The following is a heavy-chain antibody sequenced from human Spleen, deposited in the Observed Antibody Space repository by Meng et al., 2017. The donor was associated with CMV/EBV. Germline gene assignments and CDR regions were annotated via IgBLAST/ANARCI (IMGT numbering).Heavy chain of an antibody. CDR1: GSSLTTSGVG. D-gene: IGHD3-22*01. CDR2: VYWDDDK. CDR3: AHRLGYYDSSGYRGKGFDY. V-gene: IGHV2-5*02. Sequence: QITLKESGPTLVKPTQTLTLTCTFSGSSLTTSGVGVGWIRQPPGKALEWLALVYWDDDKSYSPSLKRRLTITKDTSKNQVVLTMTNMDPVDTATYYCAHRLGYYDSSGYRGKGFDYWGQGTLVTVSS. J-gene: IGHJ4*02.